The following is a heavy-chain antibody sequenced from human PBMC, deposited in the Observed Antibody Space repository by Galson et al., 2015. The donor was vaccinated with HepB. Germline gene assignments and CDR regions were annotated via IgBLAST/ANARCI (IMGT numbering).Heavy chain of an antibody. Sequence: QSGAEVKKSGESLRISCKGSGYSFTSYWITWVRQMPGKGLEWMGRIDPSDSYTNYSPSLQGHVTISTDKSINTSYLQWNSLKASDTAMYYCARRASTPPSGGYDSALDVWGQGTTVTVSS. CDR1: GYSFTSYW. CDR3: ARRASTPPSGGYDSALDV. CDR2: IDPSDSYT. J-gene: IGHJ6*02. D-gene: IGHD5-12*01. V-gene: IGHV5-10-1*01.